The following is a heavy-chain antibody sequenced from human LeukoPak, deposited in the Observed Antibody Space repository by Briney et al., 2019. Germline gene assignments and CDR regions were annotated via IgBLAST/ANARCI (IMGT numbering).Heavy chain of an antibody. D-gene: IGHD2-2*01. Sequence: GGSLRLSCAASGFTLSSYAMHWVRQAPGKGLEWVAVISYDGSNKYYADSVKGRFTISRDNSKNTLYLQMNSLRAEDTAVYYCARDREYQLLFWFDPWGQGTLVTVSS. CDR3: ARDREYQLLFWFDP. CDR1: GFTLSSYA. V-gene: IGHV3-30*01. J-gene: IGHJ5*02. CDR2: ISYDGSNK.